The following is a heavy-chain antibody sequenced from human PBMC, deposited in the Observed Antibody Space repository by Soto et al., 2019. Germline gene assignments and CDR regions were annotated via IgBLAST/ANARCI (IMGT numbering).Heavy chain of an antibody. J-gene: IGHJ2*01. V-gene: IGHV4-61*01. Sequence: QVQLQESGPGLVKPSETLSLTCTVSGGSVSSGSYYWSWIRQPPGKGLEWIGYIYYSGSTNYNPSLKSRVTISVDTSKNQFSLKLSSVTAADTAVYYCARISSSIWYFDLWGRGTLVTVSS. CDR1: GGSVSSGSYY. D-gene: IGHD6-13*01. CDR2: IYYSGST. CDR3: ARISSSIWYFDL.